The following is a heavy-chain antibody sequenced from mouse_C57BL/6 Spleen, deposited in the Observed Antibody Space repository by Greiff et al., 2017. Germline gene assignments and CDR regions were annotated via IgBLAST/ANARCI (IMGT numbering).Heavy chain of an antibody. CDR3: THDYDGFAY. Sequence: EVKLVESGTVLARPGASVKMSCKTSGYTFTSYWMHWVKQRPGQGLEWIGAIYPGNGDTSYNQKFKGKAKLTAATSASTAYMELSSLTNEDSAVYYCTHDYDGFAYWGQGTLVTVSA. CDR1: GYTFTSYW. D-gene: IGHD2-4*01. CDR2: IYPGNGDT. J-gene: IGHJ3*01. V-gene: IGHV1-5*01.